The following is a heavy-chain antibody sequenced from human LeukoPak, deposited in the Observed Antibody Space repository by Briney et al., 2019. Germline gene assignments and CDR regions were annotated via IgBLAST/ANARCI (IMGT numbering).Heavy chain of an antibody. Sequence: GGSLRLSCAASGFTFSSYWMHWVRQAPGKGLVWVSRVNSDGSSTTYADSVKGRFTISRDNAKNTLYLQMNSLRAEDTAVYYYARGSTQYSSGWYGLDYWGQGTLVTVSS. CDR3: ARGSTQYSSGWYGLDY. J-gene: IGHJ4*02. CDR2: VNSDGSST. CDR1: GFTFSSYW. V-gene: IGHV3-74*01. D-gene: IGHD6-19*01.